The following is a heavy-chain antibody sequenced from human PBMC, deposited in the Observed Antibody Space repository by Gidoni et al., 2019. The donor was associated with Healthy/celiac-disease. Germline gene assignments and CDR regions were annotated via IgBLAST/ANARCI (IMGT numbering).Heavy chain of an antibody. J-gene: IGHJ3*02. CDR2: ISSSSSTI. Sequence: EVQLVESGGGLVQPGGSLRLSCAASGFTFSTYSMNWVRQAPGKGLEWVSYISSSSSTIYSADSVKGRFTISRDNAKNSLYLQMNSLRAEDTAVYYCARGLGSGWYGVYAFDIWGQGTMVTVSS. V-gene: IGHV3-48*04. CDR1: GFTFSTYS. CDR3: ARGLGSGWYGVYAFDI. D-gene: IGHD6-19*01.